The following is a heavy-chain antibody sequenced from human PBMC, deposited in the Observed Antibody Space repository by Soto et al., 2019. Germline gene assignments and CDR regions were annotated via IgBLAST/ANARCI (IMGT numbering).Heavy chain of an antibody. Sequence: EVQLLESGGGLVQPGGSLRLSCAASGFTFSSYGMSWVRQAPGKGLEWVSAISHSGGNTSHADSVKGRFAISRDNSKNTLYLQMNSLRAEDTAVYYCATFIFCSSTSCYGREGGYWGQGTLVTVSS. D-gene: IGHD2-2*01. V-gene: IGHV3-23*01. J-gene: IGHJ4*02. CDR1: GFTFSSYG. CDR2: ISHSGGNT. CDR3: ATFIFCSSTSCYGREGGY.